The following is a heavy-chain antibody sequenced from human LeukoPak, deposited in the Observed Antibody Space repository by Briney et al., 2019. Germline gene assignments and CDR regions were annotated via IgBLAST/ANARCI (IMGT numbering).Heavy chain of an antibody. Sequence: PSETLSLTCTVSGGSISSYYWSWIRQPPGKGLEWIGYIYYSGSTNYNPSLKSRVTISVDTSKDQFSLKLSSVTAADTAVYYCARDVVGGASLGYYYMDVWGKGTTVTVSS. CDR2: IYYSGST. CDR1: GGSISSYY. J-gene: IGHJ6*03. CDR3: ARDVVGGASLGYYYMDV. V-gene: IGHV4-59*01. D-gene: IGHD4-23*01.